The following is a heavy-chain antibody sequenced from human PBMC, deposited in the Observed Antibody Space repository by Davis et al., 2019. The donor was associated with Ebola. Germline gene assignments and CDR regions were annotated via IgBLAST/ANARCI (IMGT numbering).Heavy chain of an antibody. V-gene: IGHV3-23*01. CDR3: AKGEQYCSDISCNSFDAFGS. J-gene: IGHJ3*02. D-gene: IGHD2-2*01. CDR1: GFTFSSYS. Sequence: GESLKISCAASGFTFSSYSMTWVRQVPGKGLEWVSSISYSGSNTYYADSVKGRFTVSRDNSKNTLSLQMNSLRAGETDLYYCAKGEQYCSDISCNSFDAFGSWGQGTMVTVSS. CDR2: ISYSGSNT.